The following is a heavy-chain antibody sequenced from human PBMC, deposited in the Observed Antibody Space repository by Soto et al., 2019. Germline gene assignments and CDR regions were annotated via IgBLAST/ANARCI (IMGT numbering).Heavy chain of an antibody. CDR1: GGTLSNYA. J-gene: IGHJ4*02. CDR2: IIPLLYTP. CDR3: AIGHSYGQFDI. D-gene: IGHD5-12*01. V-gene: IGHV1-69*01. Sequence: QIQLVQSGAEVKNPGSSVKVSCKAPGGTLSNYAVSWVRQAPGHGLEWMGGIIPLLYTPTYARKFEDRVTIIADESASTAYMDLAGLRSDDTAVYYCAIGHSYGQFDIWGQGTQVTVS.